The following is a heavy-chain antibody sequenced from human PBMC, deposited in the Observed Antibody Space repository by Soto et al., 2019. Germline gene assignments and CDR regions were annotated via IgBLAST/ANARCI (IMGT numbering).Heavy chain of an antibody. J-gene: IGHJ6*02. CDR3: ARDRIAAAGTMYYYYGMDV. Sequence: GGSLRLSCAASGFTSSSYSMNWVHQAPGKGLEWVSYISSSSSTIYYADSVKGRFTISRDNAKNSLYLQMNSLRDEDTAVYYCARDRIAAAGTMYYYYGMDVWGQGTTVTVSS. D-gene: IGHD6-13*01. CDR1: GFTSSSYS. CDR2: ISSSSSTI. V-gene: IGHV3-48*02.